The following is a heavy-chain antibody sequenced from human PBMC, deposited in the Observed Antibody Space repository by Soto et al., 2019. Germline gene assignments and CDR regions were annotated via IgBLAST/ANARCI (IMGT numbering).Heavy chain of an antibody. CDR1: RFTFSYYA. Sequence: SGGSLRLSCAASRFTFSYYAMHWIRQAPGKGLEWMAVILSDGSKQYYAESVKGRFTISRDNSENTLYLQMNSLRAEDTAVYYCAKDWSNYADDNDYWGQGTRVTVSS. J-gene: IGHJ4*02. V-gene: IGHV3-30-3*01. CDR3: AKDWSNYADDNDY. D-gene: IGHD4-17*01. CDR2: ILSDGSKQ.